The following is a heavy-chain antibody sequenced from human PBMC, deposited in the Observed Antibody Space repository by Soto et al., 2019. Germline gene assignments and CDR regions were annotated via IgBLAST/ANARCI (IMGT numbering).Heavy chain of an antibody. CDR3: ARSTIRYYYGMDV. Sequence: GGSLRLSCAASGFTFSSYAMHWVRQSPGKGLEWVAVISYDGSNKYYADSVKGRFTISRDNSKNTLYLQMNSLRAEDTAVYYCARSTIRYYYGMDVWGQGTTVTVSS. J-gene: IGHJ6*02. CDR2: ISYDGSNK. V-gene: IGHV3-30-3*01. CDR1: GFTFSSYA. D-gene: IGHD2-2*01.